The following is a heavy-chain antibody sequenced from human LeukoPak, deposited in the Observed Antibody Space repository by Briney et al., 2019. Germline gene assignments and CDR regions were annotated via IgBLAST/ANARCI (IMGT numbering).Heavy chain of an antibody. D-gene: IGHD1-26*01. CDR1: GFTFSSYG. J-gene: IGHJ4*02. Sequence: GGSLRLSCAASGFTFSSYGMHWVRQAPGKGLEWVAFIRYDGSNKYYADSVKGRFTISRDNSKNTLYLQMNSLRAEDTAVYYCAKVLGGSYPFFLDYWGQGTLVTVSS. V-gene: IGHV3-30*02. CDR2: IRYDGSNK. CDR3: AKVLGGSYPFFLDY.